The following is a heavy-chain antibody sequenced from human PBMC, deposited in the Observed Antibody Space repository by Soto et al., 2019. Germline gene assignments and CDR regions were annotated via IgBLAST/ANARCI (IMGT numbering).Heavy chain of an antibody. Sequence: SETLSLTCTVSGGSITNYYWSWIRQTPGKGLEWVGSAHYSGSTQYNPSLKSRVTTSVDTSKNQISLNLTSVTAADTAVYYWARGKGDYNWDNRPPFDHWGQGTPVTVSS. CDR2: AHYSGST. J-gene: IGHJ4*02. CDR3: ARGKGDYNWDNRPPFDH. V-gene: IGHV4-59*01. CDR1: GGSITNYY. D-gene: IGHD1-20*01.